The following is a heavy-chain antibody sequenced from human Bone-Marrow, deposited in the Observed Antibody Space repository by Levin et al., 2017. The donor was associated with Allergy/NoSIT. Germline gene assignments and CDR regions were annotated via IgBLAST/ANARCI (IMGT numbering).Heavy chain of an antibody. D-gene: IGHD2-15*01. J-gene: IGHJ5*02. V-gene: IGHV1-8*01. CDR3: ARGDCYSGSCYGPDWFDP. CDR2: INPNSGDT. CDR1: GYTFTSYN. Sequence: EASVKVSCKTSGYTFTSYNVYWVRQAPGQGLEWMGYINPNSGDTGYAQKFQGRVTLTRNSSINTAYMELSGLRSEDTAMYYCARGDCYSGSCYGPDWFDPWGQGTQVTVSS.